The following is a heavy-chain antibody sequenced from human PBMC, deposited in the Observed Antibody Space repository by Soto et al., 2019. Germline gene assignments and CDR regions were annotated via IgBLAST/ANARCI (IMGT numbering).Heavy chain of an antibody. CDR3: AGRRGIAVAGDFDS. V-gene: IGHV3-23*01. Sequence: EVQLLESGGGLVQPGGSLRLSCAASGFTFSSYAIIWVRQAAGEGLEWVSVISGSGGSTFYADSVKGRFTISRDNSKNTVFLQMSSLGAEDTAVYYCAGRRGIAVAGDFDSWGQGTLVTVSS. CDR1: GFTFSSYA. D-gene: IGHD6-19*01. J-gene: IGHJ4*02. CDR2: ISGSGGST.